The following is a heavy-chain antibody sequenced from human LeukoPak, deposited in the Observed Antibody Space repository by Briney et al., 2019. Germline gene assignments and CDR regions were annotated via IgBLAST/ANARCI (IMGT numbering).Heavy chain of an antibody. V-gene: IGHV3-30*18. CDR2: ISYDGNNK. CDR3: AKKFRMGFFDY. CDR1: GFTFSSYG. Sequence: GGSLRLSCAASGFTFSSYGMHWVRQAPGKGLEWVAVISYDGNNKYYADSVKGRFTISRDNSKNTLYLQMNSLRAQDTAVYYCAKKFRMGFFDYWGQGTLVTVSS. J-gene: IGHJ4*02. D-gene: IGHD1-14*01.